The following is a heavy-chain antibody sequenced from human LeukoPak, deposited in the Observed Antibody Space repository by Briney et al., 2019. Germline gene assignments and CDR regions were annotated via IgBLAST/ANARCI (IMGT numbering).Heavy chain of an antibody. V-gene: IGHV4-39*01. CDR3: ARRVPGRSGNWFDL. Sequence: PSETLSLTCTVSGGSISNNDYFWGWIRQPPGKGLEWIGSMNYGGSTHDNPSLKSRVTISVDTSKNQVSLKLSSVTAADTAVYYCARRVPGRSGNWFDLWGQGTLVTVSS. CDR2: MNYGGST. CDR1: GGSISNNDYF. D-gene: IGHD2-2*01. J-gene: IGHJ5*02.